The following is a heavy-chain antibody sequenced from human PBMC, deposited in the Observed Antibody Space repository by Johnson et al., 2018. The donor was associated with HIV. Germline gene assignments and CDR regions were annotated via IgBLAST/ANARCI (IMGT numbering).Heavy chain of an antibody. CDR1: GFTFSDYY. CDR3: TTVESSGDHNDAFDI. CDR2: ISSSGSTK. D-gene: IGHD2-15*01. V-gene: IGHV3-11*01. Sequence: QVLLVESGGGVVQPGGSQRLSCVASGFTFSDYYMSWIRQAPGKGLERVSYISSSGSTKYYADSVHGRFTISSDNSKTTLYLQMNSLRAEDTAVYYCTTVESSGDHNDAFDIWGQGTMVTVSS. J-gene: IGHJ3*02.